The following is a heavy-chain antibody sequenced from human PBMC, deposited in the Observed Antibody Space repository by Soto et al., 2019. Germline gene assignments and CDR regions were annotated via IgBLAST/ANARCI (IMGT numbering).Heavy chain of an antibody. Sequence: PGGSLRLSCAASGFTFSSYGMHWVRQAPGKGLEWVALIWYDGSNKYYADSVKGRFTISRDNSKNTLYLQMNSLRPEDTAVYYCARGMRHDYAPGRLDYLGQGTLVTVS. CDR1: GFTFSSYG. CDR3: ARGMRHDYAPGRLDY. V-gene: IGHV3-33*08. J-gene: IGHJ4*02. CDR2: IWYDGSNK. D-gene: IGHD3-10*01.